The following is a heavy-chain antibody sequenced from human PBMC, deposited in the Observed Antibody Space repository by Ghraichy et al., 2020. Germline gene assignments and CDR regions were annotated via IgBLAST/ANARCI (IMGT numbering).Heavy chain of an antibody. V-gene: IGHV2-5*01. CDR3: ARLRALPSRRSLGWLDP. CDR1: GFSLTTSGVG. CDR2: IYWNDDN. D-gene: IGHD3-16*01. J-gene: IGHJ5*02. Sequence: SGPTLVKPTQTLTLTCTFSGFSLTTSGVGINWIRQPPGKALEWLALIYWNDDNLYSPSLKSRLTITKDTSKNQVVLTMTNMDPVDTATYYCARLRALPSRRSLGWLDPWGQGTLVTVSS.